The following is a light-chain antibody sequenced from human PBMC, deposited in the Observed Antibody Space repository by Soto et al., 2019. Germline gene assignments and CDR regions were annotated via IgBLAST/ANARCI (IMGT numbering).Light chain of an antibody. CDR3: SSYTSSSTLV. CDR1: SSDVGGYNF. CDR2: DVS. Sequence: QSALTQPASVSGSPGQSITISCAGTSSDVGGYNFVSWYQHHPGKVPKLMIYDVSNRPSGVSNRFSGSKSGNTASLTISGLQAEDEADYYCSSYTSSSTLVFGGGPKLPVL. V-gene: IGLV2-14*03. J-gene: IGLJ2*01.